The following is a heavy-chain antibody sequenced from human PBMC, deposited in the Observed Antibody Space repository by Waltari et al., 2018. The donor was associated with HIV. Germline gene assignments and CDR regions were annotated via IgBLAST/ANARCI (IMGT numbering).Heavy chain of an antibody. D-gene: IGHD4-17*01. CDR3: AKTVPTVTSIFEGFDV. CDR1: GCTFNKFA. Sequence: QLLESGGGLGQPGGSVRLSCVAAGCTFNKFALHWGRQAPGQGLEWLSSISGSGGNKYYADSVKGLISISRENSKNTVYLQINSLRVDDTAIYYCAKTVPTVTSIFEGFDVWGQGAMVTVSS. J-gene: IGHJ3*01. V-gene: IGHV3-23*01. CDR2: ISGSGGNK.